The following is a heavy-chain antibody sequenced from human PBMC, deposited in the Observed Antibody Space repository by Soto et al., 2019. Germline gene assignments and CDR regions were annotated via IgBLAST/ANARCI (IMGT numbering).Heavy chain of an antibody. Sequence: SETLSLTCTVSGGSVSSGSYYWSWIRQPPGKGLEWIGYIYYSGSTNYNPSLKSRVTISVDTSKNQFSLKLSSVTAADTAVYYCAREGEYYGSGIYYNAVDYYFDYWGQGTLVTVSS. D-gene: IGHD3-10*01. CDR3: AREGEYYGSGIYYNAVDYYFDY. CDR2: IYYSGST. CDR1: GGSVSSGSYY. V-gene: IGHV4-61*01. J-gene: IGHJ4*02.